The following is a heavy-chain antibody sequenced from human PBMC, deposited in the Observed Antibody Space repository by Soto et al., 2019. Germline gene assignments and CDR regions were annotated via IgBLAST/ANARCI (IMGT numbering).Heavy chain of an antibody. V-gene: IGHV4-39*01. CDR2: SYYSGTT. J-gene: IGHJ5*02. Sequence: PSETLSLTCTVSGGSISVHSYYWTWIRQPPGKGLEWIGSSYYSGTTYFNPSLKSRATIYVDTTKNQFSLRLTSGTAADTAIYYCPRRYNWNDTYFDPRGPGAPDTLS. CDR1: GGSISVHSYY. CDR3: PRRYNWNDTYFDP. D-gene: IGHD1-20*01.